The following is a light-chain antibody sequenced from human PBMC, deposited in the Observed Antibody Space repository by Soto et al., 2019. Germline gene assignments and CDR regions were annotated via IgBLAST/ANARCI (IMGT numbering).Light chain of an antibody. Sequence: QASISCSANQRRLHGNGYNYFDWYLQKLGQTPQLLIYLGSSRASGVPARFSGSGSGTDFALNISRVEAEDVGVYYCMKGTHWPITCGQGTRREIK. V-gene: IGKV2-28*01. J-gene: IGKJ5*01. CDR2: LGS. CDR3: MKGTHWPIT. CDR1: QRRLHGNGYNY.